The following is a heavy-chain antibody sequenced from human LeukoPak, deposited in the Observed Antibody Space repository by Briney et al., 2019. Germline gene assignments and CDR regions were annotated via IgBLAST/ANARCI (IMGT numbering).Heavy chain of an antibody. Sequence: SETLSLTCTVFGGSISSSVYLWAWVRQSPGKGLELIGSIHYSGSTYYNPSLKSRVTIAVDTSKNQFSLNLRSVTAADTAVYYCLRSHGGYWGQGTLVTVSS. CDR2: IHYSGST. J-gene: IGHJ4*02. CDR3: LRSHGGY. CDR1: GGSISSSVYL. D-gene: IGHD3-10*01. V-gene: IGHV4-39*01.